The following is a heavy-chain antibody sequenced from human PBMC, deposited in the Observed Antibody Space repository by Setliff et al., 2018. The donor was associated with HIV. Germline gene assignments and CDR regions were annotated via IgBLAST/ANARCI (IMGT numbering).Heavy chain of an antibody. Sequence: SETLSLTCTVSGGSINSFYWSWIRQPAGKGLEWIGRIYAIGSTHYNPSLKSRVTMSVDTSKNKFSMKLTKVTAAYTVVYYCARETRVVIPAFASGNYYHNYIDVWGKGTTVTVSS. J-gene: IGHJ6*03. V-gene: IGHV4-4*07. CDR3: ARETRVVIPAFASGNYYHNYIDV. D-gene: IGHD2-15*01. CDR1: GGSINSFY. CDR2: IYAIGST.